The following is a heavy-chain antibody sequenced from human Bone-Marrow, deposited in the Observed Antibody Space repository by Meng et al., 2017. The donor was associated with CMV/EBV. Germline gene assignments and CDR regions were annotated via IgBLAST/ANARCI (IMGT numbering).Heavy chain of an antibody. J-gene: IGHJ4*02. D-gene: IGHD5-24*01. Sequence: GESLKISCAASGLTFNSYAMHWVRHAPGKGLEWVAVISFDGSKKFYSDSAKGRFTISRDNSKNTLYLQMNSLRAEDTAVYFCARDWGYKWLLNYFDHWGQGTLVTVSS. V-gene: IGHV3-30*03. CDR2: ISFDGSKK. CDR1: GLTFNSYA. CDR3: ARDWGYKWLLNYFDH.